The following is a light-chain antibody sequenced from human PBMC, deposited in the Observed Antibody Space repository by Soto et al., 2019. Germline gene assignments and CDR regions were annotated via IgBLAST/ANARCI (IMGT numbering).Light chain of an antibody. CDR3: HQRNT. Sequence: LVLRQSPVTLSLSPGDRATLSCRASQSVSTYLAWYRQTPGQAPRLLIYDTSNRATGVPPRFSGSRSGTDFTLTISSVEPEDFEVFYCHQRNTFGQGTRLEIK. CDR2: DTS. J-gene: IGKJ5*01. CDR1: QSVSTY. V-gene: IGKV3-11*01.